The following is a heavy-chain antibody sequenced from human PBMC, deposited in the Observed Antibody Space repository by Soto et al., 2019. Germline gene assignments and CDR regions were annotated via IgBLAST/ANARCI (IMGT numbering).Heavy chain of an antibody. Sequence: VQLVESVGCLLQPGGSLRLSCAASGFTFSRFDMHWVRQATGKGLEWVSSIGPTCDAYYPGSVKDRFTISRENAKNSLYLQMISLRDGDTAVYYCARGGDTSIYFVDVWGKWPTVTVSS. CDR3: ARGGDTSIYFVDV. J-gene: IGHJ6*03. CDR1: GFTFSRFD. V-gene: IGHV3-13*01. D-gene: IGHD5-18*01. CDR2: IGPTCDA.